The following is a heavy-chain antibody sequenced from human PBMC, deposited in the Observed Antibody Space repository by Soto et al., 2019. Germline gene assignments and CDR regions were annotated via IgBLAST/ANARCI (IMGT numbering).Heavy chain of an antibody. CDR2: ISYGGSNK. J-gene: IGHJ5*02. CDR1: GFTFSSYG. D-gene: IGHD2-2*01. CDR3: AKDNFISTSGYRLYNWFDP. Sequence: QVQLVESGGGVVQPGRSLRLSCAASGFTFSSYGMHWVRQAPGKGLEWVAVISYGGSNKYYADSVKGRFTISRDNSKNTLYLQMNTLRAEDTAVYYCAKDNFISTSGYRLYNWFDPWGQGTLSPSPQ. V-gene: IGHV3-30*18.